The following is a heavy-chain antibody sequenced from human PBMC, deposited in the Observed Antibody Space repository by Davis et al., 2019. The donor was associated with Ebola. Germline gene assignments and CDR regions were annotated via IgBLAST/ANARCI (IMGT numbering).Heavy chain of an antibody. CDR2: ISAYNGNT. J-gene: IGHJ4*02. CDR1: GYTFTSYG. V-gene: IGHV1-18*04. D-gene: IGHD5-12*01. Sequence: ASVKVSCKASGYTFTSYGISWVRQAPGQGLEWMGWISAYNGNTNYAQKVQGRVTMTTDTSTTTAYMELKSLTSDDTAVYFCARGSSGYDYPAVYWGQGTLVTVSS. CDR3: ARGSSGYDYPAVY.